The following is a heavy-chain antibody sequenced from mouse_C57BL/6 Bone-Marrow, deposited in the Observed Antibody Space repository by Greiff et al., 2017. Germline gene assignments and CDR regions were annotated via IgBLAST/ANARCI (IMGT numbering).Heavy chain of an antibody. V-gene: IGHV1-81*01. CDR2: IYPRSGNT. J-gene: IGHJ2*01. Sequence: QVQLQQSGAELARPGASVKLSCKASGYTFTSYGISWVKQRTGQGLEWIGEIYPRSGNTYYNEKFKGKATLTADKSSSTAYMELRSLTSEDSAVYFCARWGYYGSSPYYFDYWGQGTTLTVSS. CDR3: ARWGYYGSSPYYFDY. D-gene: IGHD1-1*01. CDR1: GYTFTSYG.